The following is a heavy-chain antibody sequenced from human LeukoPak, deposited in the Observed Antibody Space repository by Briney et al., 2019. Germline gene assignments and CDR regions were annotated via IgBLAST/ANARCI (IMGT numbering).Heavy chain of an antibody. CDR1: RGSVSSYY. Sequence: SETLSLTCTVSRGSVSSYYWSWIRQPAGKGLEWIGRIYASGSTNYNPSLKSRVTMSVDTSKNQFSLKLSSVTAADTAVYYCARDGGFLDAFGFDDIWGQGTMVTVSS. CDR3: ARDGGFLDAFGFDDI. J-gene: IGHJ3*02. V-gene: IGHV4-4*07. CDR2: IYASGST. D-gene: IGHD3/OR15-3a*01.